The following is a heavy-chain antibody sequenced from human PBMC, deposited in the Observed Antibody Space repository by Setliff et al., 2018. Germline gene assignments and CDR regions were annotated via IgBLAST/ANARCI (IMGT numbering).Heavy chain of an antibody. V-gene: IGHV1-18*01. CDR1: GYTFTNYG. CDR2: IGAYNGNT. D-gene: IGHD3-10*01. Sequence: ASVKVSCKASGYTFTNYGVTWVRQAPGRGLEWMGWIGAYNGNTYNAHKFQGRVTMTSDTSTSTAYMELRSLRAEDTALYYCARGPTGRVRGVLYYFDYWGQGTLVTVSS. CDR3: ARGPTGRVRGVLYYFDY. J-gene: IGHJ4*02.